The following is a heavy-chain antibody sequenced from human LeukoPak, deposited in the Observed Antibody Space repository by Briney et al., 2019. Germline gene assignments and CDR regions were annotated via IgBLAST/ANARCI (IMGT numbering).Heavy chain of an antibody. Sequence: GGSLRLSCAASGFTFSSYGMHWVRQAPGKGLEWVAVIWYDGSNKYYADSVKGRFTISRDNAKNSLYLQMNSLRAEDTAVYYCANNVEMATFDYWGQGTLVTVSS. J-gene: IGHJ4*02. CDR3: ANNVEMATFDY. V-gene: IGHV3-33*03. CDR1: GFTFSSYG. CDR2: IWYDGSNK. D-gene: IGHD5-24*01.